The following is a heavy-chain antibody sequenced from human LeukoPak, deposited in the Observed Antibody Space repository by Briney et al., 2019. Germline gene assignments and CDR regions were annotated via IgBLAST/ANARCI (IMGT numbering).Heavy chain of an antibody. D-gene: IGHD2/OR15-2a*01. J-gene: IGHJ4*02. CDR3: ARNRNIRGPREAFDY. V-gene: IGHV1-18*04. Sequence: ASVKVSCKASGYTFTGYYMHWVRQAPGQGLEWMGWISAYNGNTNYAQKLQGRVTMTTDTSTSTVYMELSSLRSEDTAVYYCARNRNIRGPREAFDYWGQGTLVTVSS. CDR1: GYTFTGYY. CDR2: ISAYNGNT.